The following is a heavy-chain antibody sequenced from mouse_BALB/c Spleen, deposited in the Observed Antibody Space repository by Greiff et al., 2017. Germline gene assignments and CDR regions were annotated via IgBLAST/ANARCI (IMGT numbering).Heavy chain of an antibody. CDR1: GFTFSSYT. Sequence: EVKLMESGGGLVKPGGSLKLSCAASGFTFSSYTMSWVRQTPEKRLEWVATISSGGGNTYYPDSVKGRFTISRDNAKNNLYLQMSSLRSEDTALYYCARYGRTWFAYWGQGTTLTVSS. V-gene: IGHV5-9*03. J-gene: IGHJ2*01. CDR2: ISSGGGNT. D-gene: IGHD2-2*01. CDR3: ARYGRTWFAY.